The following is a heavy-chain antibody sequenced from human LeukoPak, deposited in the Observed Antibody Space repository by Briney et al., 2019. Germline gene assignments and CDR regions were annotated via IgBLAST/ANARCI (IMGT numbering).Heavy chain of an antibody. CDR2: INPNSGGT. CDR1: GYTFTGYY. Sequence: VASVKVSCKASGYTFTGYYMHWVRQAPGQGVEWMGWINPNSGGTNYAQKFQGRVTMTRDTSISTAYMELSRLRSDDTAVYYCARGSKSITIFGVVNRGPFNYWGQGTLVTVSS. D-gene: IGHD3-3*01. CDR3: ARGSKSITIFGVVNRGPFNY. J-gene: IGHJ4*02. V-gene: IGHV1-2*02.